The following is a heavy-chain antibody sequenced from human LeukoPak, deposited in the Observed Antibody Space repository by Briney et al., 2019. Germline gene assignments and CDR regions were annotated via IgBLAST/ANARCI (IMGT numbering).Heavy chain of an antibody. CDR1: GGSISSGGYY. Sequence: PSQTLSLTCTVSGGSISSGGYYWSWIRQHPGKGLEWIGYIYYSGSTYYNPSLKSRVTISVDTSKNQFSLKLSSVTAADTAVYYGARVLGSRLAAYNFDYWGQGTLVTVSS. D-gene: IGHD2-15*01. CDR2: IYYSGST. V-gene: IGHV4-31*03. J-gene: IGHJ4*02. CDR3: ARVLGSRLAAYNFDY.